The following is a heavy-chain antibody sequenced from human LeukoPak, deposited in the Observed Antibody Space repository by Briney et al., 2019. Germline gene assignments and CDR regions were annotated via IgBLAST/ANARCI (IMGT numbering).Heavy chain of an antibody. CDR1: GYTFTSYG. CDR2: ISAYNGNK. Sequence: ASVKLSCKASGYTFTSYGISWVRQAPGQGLEWMGWISAYNGNKNYAEKLQGRVTMTTDTSTSTAYMELRSLRSDDTAVYYCARGNVWGTMIVVPPHCDLGGEGTLVSVST. D-gene: IGHD3-22*01. V-gene: IGHV1-18*01. CDR3: ARGNVWGTMIVVPPHCDL. J-gene: IGHJ4*02.